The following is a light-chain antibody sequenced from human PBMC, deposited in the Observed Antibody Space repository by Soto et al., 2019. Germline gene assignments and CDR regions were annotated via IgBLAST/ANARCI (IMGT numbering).Light chain of an antibody. CDR1: SSNIGAGYD. CDR2: GNS. J-gene: IGLJ6*01. Sequence: QAVVTQPPSVSGAPGQRVTISCTGSSSNIGAGYDVHWYQQLPGTAPKLLIYGNSNRPSGVPDRFSGSKSGTSASLAITGLQAEDEADYYCQSYESSLSGDVFGTGTQLTVL. V-gene: IGLV1-40*01. CDR3: QSYESSLSGDV.